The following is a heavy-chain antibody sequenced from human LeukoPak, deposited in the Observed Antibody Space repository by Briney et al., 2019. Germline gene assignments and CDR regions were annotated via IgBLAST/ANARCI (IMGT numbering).Heavy chain of an antibody. CDR1: GFTFSSYV. Sequence: PGGSLRLSCAASGFTFSSYVMSWVRQAPGKGLEWVSIVSASGGSTYYADSVKGRFTISRDNAKNTLYLQMNSLRAEDTAVYYCVGAAADTTPRPWGQGTLVTVSS. V-gene: IGHV3-23*01. CDR3: VGAAADTTPRP. J-gene: IGHJ4*02. CDR2: VSASGGST. D-gene: IGHD6-13*01.